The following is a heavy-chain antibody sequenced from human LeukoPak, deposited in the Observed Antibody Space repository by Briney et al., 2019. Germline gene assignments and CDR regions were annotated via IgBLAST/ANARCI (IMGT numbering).Heavy chain of an antibody. CDR3: ARIYDKGAFDI. V-gene: IGHV4-59*01. CDR2: IYYSGST. Sequence: SETLSLTCTVSGGSISSYYWSWIRQPPGKGLEWIGYIYYSGSTNYNPSLKSRVTISVDTSKNQFSLKLSSVTAADTAMYYCARIYDKGAFDIWGQGTMVTVSS. J-gene: IGHJ3*02. CDR1: GGSISSYY. D-gene: IGHD3-16*01.